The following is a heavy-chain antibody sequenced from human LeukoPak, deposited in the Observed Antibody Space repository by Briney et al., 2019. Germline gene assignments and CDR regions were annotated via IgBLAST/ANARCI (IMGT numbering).Heavy chain of an antibody. V-gene: IGHV4-4*02. J-gene: IGHJ5*02. CDR1: GGSISSSNW. D-gene: IGHD3-16*01. Sequence: SETLSLTCAVSGGSISSSNWWSWVRQPPGKGLEWMGEIYHSGSTNYNPSLKSRVTISVDKSKNQFSLKLSSVTAADTAMYYCARAEMGKSPSWFDPWGQGTLVTVSS. CDR2: IYHSGST. CDR3: ARAEMGKSPSWFDP.